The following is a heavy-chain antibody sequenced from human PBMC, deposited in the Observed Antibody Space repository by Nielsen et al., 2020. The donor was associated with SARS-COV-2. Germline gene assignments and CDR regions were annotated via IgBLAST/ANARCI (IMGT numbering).Heavy chain of an antibody. CDR1: GGSISSSSYY. J-gene: IGHJ6*02. CDR3: ARHVLHKMTKTTRYGMDV. CDR2: IYYSGST. D-gene: IGHD4-17*01. V-gene: IGHV4-39*01. Sequence: SETLSLTCTVSGGSISSSSYYWGWIRQPPGKGLEWIATIYYSGSTYYNPSLTTRVTISVDTSKNQFSLKLSSVTAADTAVYFCARHVLHKMTKTTRYGMDVWGQGTTVTVSS.